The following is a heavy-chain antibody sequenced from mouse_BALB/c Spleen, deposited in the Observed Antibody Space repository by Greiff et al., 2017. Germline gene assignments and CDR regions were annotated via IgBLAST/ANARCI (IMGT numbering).Heavy chain of an antibody. Sequence: EVKLEESGPSLVKPSQTLSLTCSVTGDSITSGYWNWIRKFPGNKLEYMGYISYSGSTYYNPSLKSRISITRDTSKNQYYLQLNSVTTEDTATYYCARGYYGSSYVGAMDYWGQGTSVTVSS. J-gene: IGHJ4*01. V-gene: IGHV3-8*02. CDR3: ARGYYGSSYVGAMDY. D-gene: IGHD1-1*01. CDR1: GDSITSGY. CDR2: ISYSGST.